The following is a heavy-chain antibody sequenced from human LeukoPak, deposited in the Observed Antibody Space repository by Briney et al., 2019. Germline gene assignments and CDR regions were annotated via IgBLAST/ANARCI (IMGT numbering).Heavy chain of an antibody. CDR1: GFTFGDYA. CDR2: ISWNSGSI. D-gene: IGHD1-26*01. V-gene: IGHV3-9*01. J-gene: IGHJ4*02. CDR3: AKDRASDSGGFQVFDY. Sequence: GGSLRLSCAASGFTFGDYAMHWVRQAPGKGLEWVSGISWNSGSIGYADSVKGRFTISRDNAKNSLYLQMNSLRAEDTALYYCAKDRASDSGGFQVFDYWGQGTLVTVSS.